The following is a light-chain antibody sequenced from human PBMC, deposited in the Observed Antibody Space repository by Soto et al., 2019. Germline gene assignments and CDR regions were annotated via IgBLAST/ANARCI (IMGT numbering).Light chain of an antibody. CDR1: QGIRND. CDR3: LQDYNYPRT. V-gene: IGKV1-6*01. CDR2: AAS. J-gene: IGKJ1*01. Sequence: AIHRTQSPSSLSASVGDRVTITCLASQGIRNDLGWYQQKPGKAPKLLIYAASSLQSGVPSRFSGSGSGTDFTLTISSLQPEDFATYYCLQDYNYPRTFGHGTKVDIK.